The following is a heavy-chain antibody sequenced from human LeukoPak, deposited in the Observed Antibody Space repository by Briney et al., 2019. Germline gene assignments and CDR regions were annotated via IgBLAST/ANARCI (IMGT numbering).Heavy chain of an antibody. D-gene: IGHD4-11*01. CDR2: IIPILGIA. V-gene: IGHV1-69*04. CDR3: ARGDYSSVGYYYYGMDV. Sequence: SVKVSCKASGGTFSSYAISWVRQAPGQGLEWMGRIIPILGIANYAQKFQGRVTITADKSTSTAYMELSSLRSEDTAVYYCARGDYSSVGYYYYGMDVWGQGTTVTVSS. CDR1: GGTFSSYA. J-gene: IGHJ6*02.